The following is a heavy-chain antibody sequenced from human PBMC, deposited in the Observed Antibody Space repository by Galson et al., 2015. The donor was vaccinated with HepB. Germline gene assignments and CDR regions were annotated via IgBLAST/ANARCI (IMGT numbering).Heavy chain of an antibody. Sequence: SVKVSCKASGYTFTGYYMHWVRQAPGQGLEWMGWINPNSGGTNYAQKFQGRVTMTRDTSISTAYMELSRLRSDDTAVYYCARVSIVGANYYYYYYTDVWGKGTTVPVSS. CDR1: GYTFTGYY. CDR3: ARVSIVGANYYYYYYTDV. CDR2: INPNSGGT. J-gene: IGHJ6*03. D-gene: IGHD1-26*01. V-gene: IGHV1-2*02.